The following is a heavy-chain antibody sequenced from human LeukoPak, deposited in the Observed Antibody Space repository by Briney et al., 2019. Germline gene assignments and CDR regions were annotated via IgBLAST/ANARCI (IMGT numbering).Heavy chain of an antibody. CDR2: IIPILGTA. Sequence: SVKVSCKASGGTFSSYAISWVRQAPGQGLEWMGGIIPILGTANYAQKFQGRVTITADESTSTAYMELSSLRSEDTAVYYCARIIAAAGRDSRDTPNWFDPWGQGTLVTVSS. CDR3: ARIIAAAGRDSRDTPNWFDP. V-gene: IGHV1-69*13. D-gene: IGHD6-13*01. CDR1: GGTFSSYA. J-gene: IGHJ5*02.